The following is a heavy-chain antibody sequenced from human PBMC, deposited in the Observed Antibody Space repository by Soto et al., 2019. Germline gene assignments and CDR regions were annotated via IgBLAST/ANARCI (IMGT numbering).Heavy chain of an antibody. J-gene: IGHJ3*02. CDR1: GYSISGGYY. CDR2: IYHSGST. Sequence: SETLSLTCAVSGYSISGGYYWGWIRQPPGKGLEWIGSIYHSGSTYYNPSLKSRVTISVDTSKNQFSLKLSSVTAADTAVYYCARDTDINAFDIWGQGTMVTVSS. CDR3: ARDTDINAFDI. V-gene: IGHV4-38-2*02. D-gene: IGHD2-8*02.